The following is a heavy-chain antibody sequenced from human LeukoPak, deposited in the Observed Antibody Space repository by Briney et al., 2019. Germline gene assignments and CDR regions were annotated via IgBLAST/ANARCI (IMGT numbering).Heavy chain of an antibody. D-gene: IGHD1-1*01. CDR3: ARDGERNWNGGGFDY. J-gene: IGHJ4*02. CDR2: ISSSSSYI. V-gene: IGHV3-21*01. CDR1: GFTFSSHS. Sequence: PGGSLRLSCAASGFTFSSHSMNWVRQAPGKGLEWVSSISSSSSYIYYADSVKGRFTISRDNAKNSLYLQMNSLRAEDTAVYYCARDGERNWNGGGFDYWGQGTLVTVSS.